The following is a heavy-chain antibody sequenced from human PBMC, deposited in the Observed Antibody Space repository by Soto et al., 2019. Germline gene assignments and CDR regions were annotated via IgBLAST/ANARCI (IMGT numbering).Heavy chain of an antibody. CDR2: ISAYNGNT. D-gene: IGHD3-9*01. J-gene: IGHJ4*02. V-gene: IGHV1-18*01. CDR1: GYTFTSYG. CDR3: AREGLRYFDWLFLGTEPGPDY. Sequence: ASVKLSCKASGYTFTSYGISWVRQAPRQGLEWMGWISAYNGNTNYAQKLQGRVTMTTDTSTSTAYMELRSLRSDDTAVYYCAREGLRYFDWLFLGTEPGPDYWGQGTLVTVSS.